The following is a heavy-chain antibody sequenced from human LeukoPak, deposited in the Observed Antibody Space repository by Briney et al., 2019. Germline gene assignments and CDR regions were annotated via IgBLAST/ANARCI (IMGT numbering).Heavy chain of an antibody. CDR2: ISSSDGGA. D-gene: IGHD3-3*01. Sequence: GGSLRLSCEASVFAFSTYAMSWVRQAPGKGLQWVSGISSSDGGAYYTGSVEGRFAISKDKSKNTVYHQMNNLRAEDTAVYYCAKCMIESGLCLNFDHWSQGTRVGVSS. V-gene: IGHV3-23*01. CDR3: AKCMIESGLCLNFDH. CDR1: VFAFSTYA. J-gene: IGHJ4*02.